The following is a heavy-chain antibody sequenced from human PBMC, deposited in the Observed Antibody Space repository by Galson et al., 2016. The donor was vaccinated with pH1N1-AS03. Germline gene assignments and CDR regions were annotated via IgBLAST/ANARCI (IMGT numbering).Heavy chain of an antibody. Sequence: SVKVSCKASGGTFNSYAISWVRQAPGQGLEWMGIIDPSGGPTTYAPKFQGRITITTDTSTSTVYMELVSLRSEDTAVYYCARRYYFDYWGQGTLVTVSS. CDR2: IDPSGGPT. V-gene: IGHV1-46*02. CDR3: ARRYYFDY. J-gene: IGHJ4*02. D-gene: IGHD3-16*02. CDR1: GGTFNSYA.